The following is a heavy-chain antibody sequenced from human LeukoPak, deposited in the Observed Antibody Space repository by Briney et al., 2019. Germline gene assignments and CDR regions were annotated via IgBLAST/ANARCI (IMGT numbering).Heavy chain of an antibody. D-gene: IGHD6-13*01. Sequence: GRSLRLSCAASGFTFSSYGMHWVRQAPGKGLEWVAVISYDGSNNYYADSVKGRFTISRDNSKNTLYLQMNSLRAEDTAVYYCAKVWRQQLIDYWGQGTLVTVSS. CDR3: AKVWRQQLIDY. J-gene: IGHJ4*02. V-gene: IGHV3-30*18. CDR1: GFTFSSYG. CDR2: ISYDGSNN.